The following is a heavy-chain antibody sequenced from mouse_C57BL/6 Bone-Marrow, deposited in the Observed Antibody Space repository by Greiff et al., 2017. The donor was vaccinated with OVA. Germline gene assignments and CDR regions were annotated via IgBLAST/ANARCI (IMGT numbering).Heavy chain of an antibody. CDR1: GFNIKDDY. V-gene: IGHV14-4*01. CDR3: TTSADFYAMDY. Sequence: EVMLVESGAELVRPGASVKLSCTASGFNIKDDYMHWVKQRPEQGLEWIGWIDPENGDTEYASKFQGKATITADTSSNTAYLQLSSLTSEDTAVYYCTTSADFYAMDYWGQGTSVTVSS. J-gene: IGHJ4*01. D-gene: IGHD1-2*01. CDR2: IDPENGDT.